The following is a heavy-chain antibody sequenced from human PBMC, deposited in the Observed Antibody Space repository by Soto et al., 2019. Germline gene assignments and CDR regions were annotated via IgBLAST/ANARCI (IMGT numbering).Heavy chain of an antibody. CDR3: ARGPSHGAFDI. Sequence: QVQLAQSGAEVKNPGASVKVSCKASGYTFTDYYIHWLRQAPAQGPEWMGWINPNSGDTKYAQKFQGWATMTRDTSISTTYMELSRLTSDDTALYYCARGPSHGAFDIWGQGTIITVSS. V-gene: IGHV1-2*04. J-gene: IGHJ3*02. CDR2: INPNSGDT. CDR1: GYTFTDYY.